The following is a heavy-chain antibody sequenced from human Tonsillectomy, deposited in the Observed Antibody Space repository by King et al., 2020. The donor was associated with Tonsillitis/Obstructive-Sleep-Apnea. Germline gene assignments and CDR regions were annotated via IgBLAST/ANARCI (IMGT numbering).Heavy chain of an antibody. D-gene: IGHD4-23*01. CDR2: ISNSGSTI. V-gene: IGHV3-48*03. Sequence: VQLVESGGGLVQPGGSLRLSCAASGFTFSSYEMNWVRQAPGKGLEWVSYISNSGSTIYYADSVKGRFTISRDNAKNSLYLQMNSLRAEDTAVYYCARVLDYSGKYYYYYMDVWGKGITVTVSS. CDR3: ARVLDYSGKYYYYYMDV. J-gene: IGHJ6*03. CDR1: GFTFSSYE.